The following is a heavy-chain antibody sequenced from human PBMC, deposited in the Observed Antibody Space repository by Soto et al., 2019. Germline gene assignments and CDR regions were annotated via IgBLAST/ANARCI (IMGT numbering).Heavy chain of an antibody. CDR3: ARLFCSSSSCLTPSWFDP. D-gene: IGHD2-2*01. Sequence: QVQLQESGPGLVKPSGTLSLTCAVSGGSISSNNWWSWVRQAPGPGLEWIGDIFHSGSTNYNPSLKSRVTRSVDKSKNQFSLKLSSVTAADTAMYYCARLFCSSSSCLTPSWFDPWGQGTLVTVSS. CDR2: IFHSGST. V-gene: IGHV4-4*02. J-gene: IGHJ5*02. CDR1: GGSISSNNW.